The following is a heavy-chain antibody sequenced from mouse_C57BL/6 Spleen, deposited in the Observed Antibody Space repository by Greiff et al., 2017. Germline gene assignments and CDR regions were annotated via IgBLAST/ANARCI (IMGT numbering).Heavy chain of an antibody. D-gene: IGHD3-2*02. CDR1: GYSITSGYY. J-gene: IGHJ2*01. CDR2: ISYDGSN. V-gene: IGHV3-6*01. CDR3: ARAGDSSDYFDY. Sequence: EVKLMESGPGLVTPSQSLSLTCSVTGYSITSGYYWNWIRQFPGNKLEWMGYISYDGSNNYNPSLKNRISITRDTSKNQFFLKLNSVTTEDTATYYCARAGDSSDYFDYWGQGTTLTVSS.